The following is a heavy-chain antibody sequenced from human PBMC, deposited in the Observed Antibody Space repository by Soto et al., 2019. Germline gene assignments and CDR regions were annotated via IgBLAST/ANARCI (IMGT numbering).Heavy chain of an antibody. V-gene: IGHV3-21*01. Sequence: GGSLRLSCAASGVTFRSYGMNWVRQAPGKGLEWVSAISSSSTYIKYADSVEGRFTISRDNARNALYLEMNSLRVEDTAVYYCARDSSGSGLTKIDYWGQGTQVTVAS. CDR3: ARDSSGSGLTKIDY. CDR1: GVTFRSYG. CDR2: ISSSSTYI. J-gene: IGHJ4*02. D-gene: IGHD6-19*01.